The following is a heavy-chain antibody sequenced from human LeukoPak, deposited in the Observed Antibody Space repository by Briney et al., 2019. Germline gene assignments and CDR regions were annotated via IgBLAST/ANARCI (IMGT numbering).Heavy chain of an antibody. J-gene: IGHJ4*02. D-gene: IGHD1-26*01. CDR3: ARDPVGGSTIFDY. CDR2: TYYRSKWYY. Sequence: SQTLSLTCAISGDIVSSNSAAWDWIRQSPSRGLEWLGRTYYRSKWYYDAVAVKSRMSINPDTSENQFSLQLSSVTPEDTAVYYCARDPVGGSTIFDYWGQGTLVTVSS. V-gene: IGHV6-1*01. CDR1: GDIVSSNSAA.